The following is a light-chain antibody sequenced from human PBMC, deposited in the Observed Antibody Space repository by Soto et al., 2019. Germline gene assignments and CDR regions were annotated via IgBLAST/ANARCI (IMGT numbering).Light chain of an antibody. CDR1: ASYFGGYNY. J-gene: IGLJ1*01. CDR3: SSYAGSNKSV. V-gene: IGLV2-8*01. CDR2: EVS. Sequence: QSALTHPASESPAAGKSVTIPGTVSASYFGGYNYVSWYQQHPGKAPKRMIYEVSRRPSGVPDRFSGSKSGNTASLTVSGLQPEDEADYYCSSYAGSNKSVFGTGTKVTVI.